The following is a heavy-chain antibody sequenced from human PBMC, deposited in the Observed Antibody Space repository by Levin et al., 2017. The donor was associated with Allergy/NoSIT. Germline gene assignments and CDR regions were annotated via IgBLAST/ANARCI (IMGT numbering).Heavy chain of an antibody. V-gene: IGHV3-7*04. CDR1: GFTFSSYC. CDR2: IKQDGSEK. Sequence: PGGSLRLSCAASGFTFSSYCMSWVRQAPGKGLEWVANIKQDGSEKYYVASVKGRFTISRDNAENSIYLQMDSLRAEDTAVYYCTRDTPRSRTDTLGYFDFWGQGTLVAVSS. J-gene: IGHJ4*02. D-gene: IGHD7-27*01. CDR3: TRDTPRSRTDTLGYFDF.